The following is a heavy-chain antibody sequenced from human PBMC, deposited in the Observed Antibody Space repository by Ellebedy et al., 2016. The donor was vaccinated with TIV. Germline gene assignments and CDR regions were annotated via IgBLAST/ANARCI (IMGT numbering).Heavy chain of an antibody. CDR2: INDSGTA. CDR1: GRSSSDYF. V-gene: IGHV4-34*01. CDR3: VRSSKGRYCNEGGCYVVDS. J-gene: IGHJ4*02. Sequence: SETLSLXXAVYGRSSSDYFWSWIRQSPGRGLEWIGEINDSGTARYSPSFESRVTISGDTAKKQASLHLTSVTAADTAVYYCVRSSKGRYCNEGGCYVVDSWGQGTLITVSS. D-gene: IGHD2-15*01.